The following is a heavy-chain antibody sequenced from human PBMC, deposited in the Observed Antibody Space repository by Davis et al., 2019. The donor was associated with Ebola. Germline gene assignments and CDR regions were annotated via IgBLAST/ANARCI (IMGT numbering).Heavy chain of an antibody. V-gene: IGHV3-7*03. D-gene: IGHD3-22*01. CDR1: GFTFSSYW. CDR3: AKSGSYDNFPN. CDR2: IKQDGSEK. J-gene: IGHJ4*02. Sequence: GGSLRLSCAASGFTFSSYWMSWVRQAPGKGLEWVANIKQDGSEKYYVDSVKGRFTISRDNAKNSLYLQMNSLRAEDTAVYYCAKSGSYDNFPNWGQGTLVTVSS.